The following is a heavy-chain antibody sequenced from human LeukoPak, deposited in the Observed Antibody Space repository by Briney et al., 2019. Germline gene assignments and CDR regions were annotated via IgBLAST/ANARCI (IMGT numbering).Heavy chain of an antibody. J-gene: IGHJ4*02. V-gene: IGHV4-59*02. CDR1: AGSVASYF. CDR3: AGGFDSKSTYFDS. CDR2: ISYSGST. D-gene: IGHD5-12*01. Sequence: SETLSLTCTVSAGSVASYFWNWIRQPPGKGLEWIGYISYSGSTKYNPSLKGRVTIALDTSKKQYSLRLTSVTAADTAVYFCAGGFDSKSTYFDSWGQGTLVAVSS.